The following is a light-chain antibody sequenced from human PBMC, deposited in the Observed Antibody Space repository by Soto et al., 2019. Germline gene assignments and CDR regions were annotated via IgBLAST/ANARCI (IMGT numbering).Light chain of an antibody. CDR3: LLNTGDAWV. CDR1: TGAVTRDSY. Sequence: QAVVTQEPSLTVSPGGTVTLTCASSTGAVTRDSYSNWFQQKPGQTHRALIYSTSQKHSWTPARFSGSLFGGKAALTLSAVQPEDEADYYCLLNTGDAWVFGGGTKLTVL. V-gene: IGLV7-43*01. CDR2: STS. J-gene: IGLJ3*02.